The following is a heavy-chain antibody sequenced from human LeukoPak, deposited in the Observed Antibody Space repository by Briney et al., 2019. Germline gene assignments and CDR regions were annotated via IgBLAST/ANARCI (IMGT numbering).Heavy chain of an antibody. CDR3: ARSAGYSSSWYGAYYFDY. Sequence: ASETLSLTCTVSGGSISSYYWSWIRQPPGKGLEWIGYIYYSGSTNYNPSLRSRVTISVDTSKNQFSLKLSSVTAADTAVYYCARSAGYSSSWYGAYYFDYWGQGTLVTVSS. CDR1: GGSISSYY. V-gene: IGHV4-59*12. D-gene: IGHD6-13*01. CDR2: IYYSGST. J-gene: IGHJ4*02.